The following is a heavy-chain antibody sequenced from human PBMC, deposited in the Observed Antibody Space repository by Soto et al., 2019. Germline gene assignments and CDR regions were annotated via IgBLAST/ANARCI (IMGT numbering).Heavy chain of an antibody. D-gene: IGHD6-13*01. V-gene: IGHV1-3*01. CDR1: GYTFTSYG. Sequence: ASVKVSCKASGYTFTSYGIHWVRQAPGQRLEWMGWINAANGDTKYSPKFQGRVTITRDTSASTAYMELSSLRSEDTAVYYCVRRHVSATGIDWFDPWGQGTLVTSPQ. CDR3: VRRHVSATGIDWFDP. CDR2: INAANGDT. J-gene: IGHJ5*02.